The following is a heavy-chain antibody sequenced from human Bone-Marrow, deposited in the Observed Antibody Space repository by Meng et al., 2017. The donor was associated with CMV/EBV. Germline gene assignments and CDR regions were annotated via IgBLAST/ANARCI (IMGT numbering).Heavy chain of an antibody. CDR3: AREGGPYYDYWSGSYDNNYYGMNV. D-gene: IGHD3-3*01. V-gene: IGHV4-61*01. Sequence: SEPLSLTCIVSGDPASTGHCYGSSIRQSPGKGLAWIGSRYYSSTTYYKDSLTGRVTISVNTSANQFSLTLRSVTAADTAVYYCAREGGPYYDYWSGSYDNNYYGMNVWGQGTTVTVSS. CDR2: RYYSSTT. CDR1: GDPASTGHCY. J-gene: IGHJ6*01.